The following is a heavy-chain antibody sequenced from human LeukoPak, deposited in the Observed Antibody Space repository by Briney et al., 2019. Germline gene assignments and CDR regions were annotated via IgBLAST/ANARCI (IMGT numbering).Heavy chain of an antibody. CDR1: GFTFSSYA. D-gene: IGHD2-2*01. V-gene: IGHV3-23*01. Sequence: GGSLRLSCAASGFTFSSYAMSWVRQAPGKGLKWVSAISGSGGSTYYADSVKGRFTISRDNSKNTLYLQMNSLRAEDTAVYYCATNTPSIVVVPAAMVYFDYWGQGTLVTVSS. CDR2: ISGSGGST. CDR3: ATNTPSIVVVPAAMVYFDY. J-gene: IGHJ4*02.